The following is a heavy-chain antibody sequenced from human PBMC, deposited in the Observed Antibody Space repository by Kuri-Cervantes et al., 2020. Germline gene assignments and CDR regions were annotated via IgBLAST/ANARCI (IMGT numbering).Heavy chain of an antibody. CDR2: ISAYNGNT. CDR1: GYTFTSYG. J-gene: IGHJ3*02. V-gene: IGHV1-18*01. CDR3: AADPPTRVGATPHDAFDI. Sequence: ASVKVSCKASGYTFTSYGISWVRQAPGQGLEWMGWISAYNGNTNYAQKLQGRVTITRDMSTSTAYMELSSLRSEDTAVYYCAADPPTRVGATPHDAFDIWGQGTMVTVSS. D-gene: IGHD1-26*01.